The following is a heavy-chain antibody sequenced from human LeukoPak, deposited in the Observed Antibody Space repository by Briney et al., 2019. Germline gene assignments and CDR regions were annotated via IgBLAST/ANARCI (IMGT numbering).Heavy chain of an antibody. V-gene: IGHV3-48*03. Sequence: SGGSLSLSCAASGSTFSSYEMNWVRQAPGKGLEWVSYISSSGSTIYYADSVKGRFTISRDNAKNSLYLQMNSLRAEDTAVYYCAKDRGRSSWYIWGPYYFDYWGQGTLVTVSS. J-gene: IGHJ4*02. D-gene: IGHD6-13*01. CDR3: AKDRGRSSWYIWGPYYFDY. CDR2: ISSSGSTI. CDR1: GSTFSSYE.